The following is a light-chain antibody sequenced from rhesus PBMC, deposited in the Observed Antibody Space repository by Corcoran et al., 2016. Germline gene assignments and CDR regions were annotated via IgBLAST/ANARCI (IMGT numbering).Light chain of an antibody. CDR1: SSDVGTYKY. CDR3: CSYTTSSTYI. J-gene: IGLJ1*01. V-gene: IGLV2S7*01. CDR2: EVS. Sequence: QSAPTQPPSVSGSPGQSVTISCTGTSSDVGTYKYVSWYQHHPGKAPKLMIYEVSKRPSGVSDRFSGSKSGNTASLTISGLQAEDDADYYFCSYTTSSTYIFGAGTRLTVL.